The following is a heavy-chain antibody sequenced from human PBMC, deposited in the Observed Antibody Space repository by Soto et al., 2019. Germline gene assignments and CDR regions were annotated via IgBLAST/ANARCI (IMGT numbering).Heavy chain of an antibody. J-gene: IGHJ4*02. CDR2: IYYSGST. CDR3: AGSFMVVVDFFDY. CDR1: NGSLSSNY. Sequence: PSETLSLTCTVSNGSLSSNYWSWIRQSPGKGLEWIGNIYYSGSTNYNPSLKSRVTMSVDTSKNQFTLKLSSVTAADTGVYFCAGSFMVVVDFFDYWGKGTPVTSPQ. D-gene: IGHD2-15*01. V-gene: IGHV4-59*01.